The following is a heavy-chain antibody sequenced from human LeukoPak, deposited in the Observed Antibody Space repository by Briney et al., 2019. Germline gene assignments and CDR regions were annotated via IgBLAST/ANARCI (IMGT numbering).Heavy chain of an antibody. D-gene: IGHD4-23*01. Sequence: ASAKVSCKATGDTFSTFGLSWVRQAPGQGLEWMGGIIPIFGPANYAQKFQGRVTITADESTSTAYMELSSLRSEDTAVYFCARATGNSDHSPREPIHWYFDLWGRGTLVTVSS. CDR2: IIPIFGPA. CDR3: ARATGNSDHSPREPIHWYFDL. CDR1: GDTFSTFG. J-gene: IGHJ2*01. V-gene: IGHV1-69*13.